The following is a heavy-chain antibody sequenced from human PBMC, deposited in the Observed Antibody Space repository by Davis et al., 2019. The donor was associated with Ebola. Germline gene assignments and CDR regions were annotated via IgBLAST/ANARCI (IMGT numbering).Heavy chain of an antibody. CDR3: TRDLSPSDVWRRYFEF. Sequence: PGGSLRLSCAVSGYSFRNDWMAWVRQAPGKGLEWVANINHIGYEKYYGDSVKGRFTISRDNAKNSVYLQMDSLRVEDTAVYYCTRDLSPSDVWRRYFEFWGQGTLVTVSP. J-gene: IGHJ4*02. V-gene: IGHV3-7*03. D-gene: IGHD3-16*01. CDR2: INHIGYEK. CDR1: GYSFRNDW.